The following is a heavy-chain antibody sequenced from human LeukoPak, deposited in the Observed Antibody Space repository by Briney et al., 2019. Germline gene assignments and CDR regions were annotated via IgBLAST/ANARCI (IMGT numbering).Heavy chain of an antibody. CDR1: GFTFSDAW. D-gene: IGHD1-1*01. CDR3: SAGTGRSDFDY. J-gene: IGHJ4*02. CDR2: IKSETNGGNI. V-gene: IGHV3-15*01. Sequence: PGGSLRLSCAASGFTFSDAWVSWVRQAPGKGLEWVGRIKSETNGGNIAYAAHVTGKFTLSRDDSKTTLDLQMNSLKTEDTGVYYCSAGTGRSDFDYWGQGTLVIVSS.